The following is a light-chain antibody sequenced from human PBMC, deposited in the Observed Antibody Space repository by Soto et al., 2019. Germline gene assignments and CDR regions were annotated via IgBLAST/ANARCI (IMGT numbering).Light chain of an antibody. CDR2: GAS. Sequence: EIVMTQSPATLSVSPGERATLSCRASQSVSGNLAWYQQKPGQAPRLLIYGASTRATGIPARFSGSGSGSESTLTISSLQSEDFAVYYCQQYNNWPPSFGQGTKVEIK. J-gene: IGKJ1*01. CDR3: QQYNNWPPS. V-gene: IGKV3-15*01. CDR1: QSVSGN.